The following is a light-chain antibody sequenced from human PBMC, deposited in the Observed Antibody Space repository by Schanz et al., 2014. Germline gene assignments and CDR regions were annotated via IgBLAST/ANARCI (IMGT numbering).Light chain of an antibody. CDR1: SSDVGSYNL. V-gene: IGLV2-23*01. CDR3: CSYAGSSTLV. CDR2: EGT. Sequence: QSALTQPPSASGSPGQSVTISCTGTSSDVGSYNLVSWYQQHPGKAPKLMIYEGTKRPSGVSNRFSASKSGNTASLTISGLQTEDEADYYCCSYAGSSTLVFGGGTKLTVL. J-gene: IGLJ3*02.